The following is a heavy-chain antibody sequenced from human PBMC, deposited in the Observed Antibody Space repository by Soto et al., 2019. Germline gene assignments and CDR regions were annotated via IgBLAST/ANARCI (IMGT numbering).Heavy chain of an antibody. Sequence: QVQLVQSGAEVKKPGSSVKVSCKASGGTLSSYAIIWVRQAPGQGLEWMGGVIPISGTTNYAQKFQDRVTIMADESTGTAYMELSSLRSDDTAVYYCARDRRYYYDSSGRWFDPWGQGTLVTVSS. V-gene: IGHV1-69*01. D-gene: IGHD3-22*01. CDR2: VIPISGTT. CDR1: GGTLSSYA. CDR3: ARDRRYYYDSSGRWFDP. J-gene: IGHJ5*02.